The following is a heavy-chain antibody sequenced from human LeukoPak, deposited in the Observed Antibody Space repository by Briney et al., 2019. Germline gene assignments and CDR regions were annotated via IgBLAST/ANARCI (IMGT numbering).Heavy chain of an antibody. D-gene: IGHD3-22*01. CDR3: AKEAPRIVALYY. CDR2: ISYDGSNK. Sequence: GGSLRLSCAASGFTFSSYGMHWVRQAPGKGLEWVAVISYDGSNKYYADSVKGRFTISRDNSKNTLYLQMDSLRAEDTAVYYCAKEAPRIVALYYWGQGTLVTVSS. J-gene: IGHJ4*02. CDR1: GFTFSSYG. V-gene: IGHV3-30*18.